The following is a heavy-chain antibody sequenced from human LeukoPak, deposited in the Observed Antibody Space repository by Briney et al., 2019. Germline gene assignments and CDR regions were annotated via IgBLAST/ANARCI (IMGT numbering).Heavy chain of an antibody. CDR1: GYTFTNNY. D-gene: IGHD2-8*01. V-gene: IGHV1-46*01. CDR3: ARPLRSNDGMDV. J-gene: IGHJ6*02. CDR2: IYPRDGST. Sequence: ASVKVSCKASGYTFTNNYLHWVRQAPGQGLEWMGMIYPRDGSTSYAQNFQGRVTVTRDTSTTTVHMELRGLRSEDTAVYYCARPLRSNDGMDVWGQGTTVTVSS.